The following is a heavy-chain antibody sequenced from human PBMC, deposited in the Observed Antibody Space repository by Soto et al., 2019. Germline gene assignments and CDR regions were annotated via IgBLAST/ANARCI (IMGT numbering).Heavy chain of an antibody. D-gene: IGHD3-22*01. CDR1: GYTFTSYG. J-gene: IGHJ4*02. Sequence: GASVKVSCKASGYTFTSYGISWVRQAPGQGLEWMGWISACNGNTNYAQKLQGRVTMTTDTSTSTAYMELRSLRSDDTAVYYCARAYHYYDSSGYYDYWGQGTLVTV. CDR3: ARAYHYYDSSGYYDY. V-gene: IGHV1-18*01. CDR2: ISACNGNT.